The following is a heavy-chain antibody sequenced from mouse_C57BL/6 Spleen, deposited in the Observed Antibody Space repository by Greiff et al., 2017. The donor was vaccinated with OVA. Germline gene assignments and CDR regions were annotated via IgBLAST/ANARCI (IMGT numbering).Heavy chain of an antibody. V-gene: IGHV5-17*01. D-gene: IGHD2-5*01. CDR2: ISSGSSTI. Sequence: EVQLQESGGGLVKPGGSLKLSCAASGFTFSDYGMHWVRQAPEKGLEWVAYISSGSSTIYYADTVKGRFTISRDNAKNTLFLQMTSLRSEDTAMYYCARDSFYYSNYGDYWGQGTTLTVSS. CDR3: ARDSFYYSNYGDY. J-gene: IGHJ2*01. CDR1: GFTFSDYG.